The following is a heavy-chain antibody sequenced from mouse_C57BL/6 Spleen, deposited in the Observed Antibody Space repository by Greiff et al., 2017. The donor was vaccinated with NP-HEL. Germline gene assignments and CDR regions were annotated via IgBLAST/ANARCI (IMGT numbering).Heavy chain of an antibody. CDR3: ARGFDYYGSSPYYFDY. Sequence: VQLQQSGAELARPGASVKLSCKASGYTFTSYGISWVKQRTGQGLEWIGEIYPRSGNTYYTEKFKGKATLTADKSASTAYRELRSLTSEDSAVYFCARGFDYYGSSPYYFDYWGQGTTLTVSS. D-gene: IGHD1-1*01. J-gene: IGHJ2*01. CDR1: GYTFTSYG. V-gene: IGHV1-81*01. CDR2: IYPRSGNT.